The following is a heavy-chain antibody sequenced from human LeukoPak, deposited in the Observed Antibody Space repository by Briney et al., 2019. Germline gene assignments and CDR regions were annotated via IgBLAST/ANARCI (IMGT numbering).Heavy chain of an antibody. CDR2: IYYSGST. J-gene: IGHJ4*02. D-gene: IGHD5-24*01. CDR1: GGSISSSSYY. Sequence: PSETLSLTCTVSGGSISSSSYYWGWIRQPPGKGLEWIGSIYYSGSTYYNPSLKSRVTISVDTSKNQFSLKLSSVTAADTAVYYCARAEMATISGDYWGQGTLVTVSS. V-gene: IGHV4-39*07. CDR3: ARAEMATISGDY.